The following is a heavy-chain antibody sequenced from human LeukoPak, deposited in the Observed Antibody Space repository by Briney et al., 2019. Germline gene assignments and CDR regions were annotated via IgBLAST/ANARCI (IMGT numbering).Heavy chain of an antibody. J-gene: IGHJ5*02. D-gene: IGHD6-13*01. CDR3: ASYAGYSSSWYQNNWFDP. V-gene: IGHV1-69*06. CDR1: GYTFTRYG. CDR2: IIPIFGTA. Sequence: ASVKVSCKASGYTFTRYGISWVRQAPGQGLEWMGGIIPIFGTANYAQKFQGRVTITADKSTSTAYMELSSLRSEDTAVYYCASYAGYSSSWYQNNWFDPWGQGTLVTVSS.